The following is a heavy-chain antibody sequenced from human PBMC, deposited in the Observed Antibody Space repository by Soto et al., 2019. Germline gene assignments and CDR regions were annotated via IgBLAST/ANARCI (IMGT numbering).Heavy chain of an antibody. CDR3: ARDQILIYFDWLFRDDAIDI. V-gene: IGHV4-4*07. D-gene: IGHD3-9*01. CDR2: IYTSGST. CDR1: GGSISSYY. J-gene: IGHJ3*02. Sequence: SETLSLTCTVSGGSISSYYWSWIRQPAGKGLEWIGRIYTSGSTNYNPSLKSRVTMSVDTSKNQFSLKLSSVTAADTAVYYCARDQILIYFDWLFRDDAIDIWGQATMVT.